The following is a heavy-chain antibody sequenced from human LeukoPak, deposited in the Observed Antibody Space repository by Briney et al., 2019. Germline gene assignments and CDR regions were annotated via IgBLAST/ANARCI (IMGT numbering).Heavy chain of an antibody. CDR1: GGSLTNYY. CDR3: ARRVSDGRSRLYYYYMDV. Sequence: PSETLSLTCTVSGGSLTNYYWSWIRQPPGKGLDWIGHIYYSGSTNYNPSLKSRVTISLDTSKNQFSLKLSSVTAADTAVYYCARRVSDGRSRLYYYYMDVWGKGTTVTISS. D-gene: IGHD2-21*02. CDR2: IYYSGST. V-gene: IGHV4-59*12. J-gene: IGHJ6*03.